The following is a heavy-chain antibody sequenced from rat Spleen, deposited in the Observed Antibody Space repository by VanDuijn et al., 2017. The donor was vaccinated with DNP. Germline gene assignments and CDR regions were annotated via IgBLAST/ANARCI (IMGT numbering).Heavy chain of an antibody. Sequence: EVQLVESGGGLVQPGRSLKLSCAASGFTFSNYGMAWVRQAPKKSLEWVATISSSGGTTYYRDSVKGRFTISRDNARSTLYLQMDSLRSEDTATYYCTRDLHFGYNYAFDYWGQGVMVTVSS. CDR2: ISSSGGTT. J-gene: IGHJ2*01. CDR1: GFTFSNYG. V-gene: IGHV5S13*01. D-gene: IGHD1-4*01. CDR3: TRDLHFGYNYAFDY.